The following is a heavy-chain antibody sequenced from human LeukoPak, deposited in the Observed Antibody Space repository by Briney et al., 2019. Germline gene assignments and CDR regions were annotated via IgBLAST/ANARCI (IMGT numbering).Heavy chain of an antibody. Sequence: GSVRLYCVGSGFTFSTSAMSWVRQAPGKGLEWVSAIGGNGATYYPESVKGRFTISRDTSRNTLYLQMHSPRPEDTAVYNCARHSNQGTFGFGGQDTGGTVSS. CDR2: IGGNGAT. CDR1: GFTFSTSA. J-gene: IGHJ1*01. CDR3: ARHSNQGTFGF. V-gene: IGHV3-23*01. D-gene: IGHD3-16*01.